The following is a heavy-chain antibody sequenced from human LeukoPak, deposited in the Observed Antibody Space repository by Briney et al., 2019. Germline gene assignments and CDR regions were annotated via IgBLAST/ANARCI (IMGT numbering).Heavy chain of an antibody. D-gene: IGHD1-1*01. CDR1: GGSVSSHTYY. Sequence: SETLSLTCTVSGGSVSSHTYYWGWIRQPPGKGLEWIGSMHYIGSSYYNPSLKSRVTISIDTSKNQFSLNLSSMTAADTAVYYCARPTGDAFDIWGQGTMVTVSS. CDR3: ARPTGDAFDI. V-gene: IGHV4-39*07. CDR2: MHYIGSS. J-gene: IGHJ3*02.